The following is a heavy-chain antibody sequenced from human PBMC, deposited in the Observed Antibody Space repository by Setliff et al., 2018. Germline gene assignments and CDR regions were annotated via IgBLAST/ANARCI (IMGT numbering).Heavy chain of an antibody. CDR1: GYTFTSHY. CDR3: SRDVFPYHYEGAFDI. CDR2: INPSSGRT. J-gene: IGHJ3*02. D-gene: IGHD3-22*01. V-gene: IGHV1-46*01. Sequence: GASVKVSCKASGYTFTSHYMHWVRQAPGLGLEWMGTINPSSGRTSYAQKFQGRVTMTRDTSTSTVYMDMSSLRSEDTAVYYCSRDVFPYHYEGAFDILCQGTMVTVSS.